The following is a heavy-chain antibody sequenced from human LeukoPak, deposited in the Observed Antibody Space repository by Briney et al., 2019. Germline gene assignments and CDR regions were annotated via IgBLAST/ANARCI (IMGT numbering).Heavy chain of an antibody. CDR1: GFTFSAYA. V-gene: IGHV3-23*05. CDR2: IGSDNKP. D-gene: IGHD4/OR15-4a*01. CDR3: AKDPRRVLPGNS. Sequence: GGSLRLSCEASGFTFSAYAMTWVRQAPGKGLEWVSSIGSDNKPHHSESVKGRFAISRDNSKSMLFLQLNSLRAEDTAVYYCAKDPRRVLPGNSWGQGTLVTVSS. J-gene: IGHJ5*01.